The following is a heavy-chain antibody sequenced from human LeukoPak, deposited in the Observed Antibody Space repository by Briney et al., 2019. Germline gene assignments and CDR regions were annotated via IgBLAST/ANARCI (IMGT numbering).Heavy chain of an antibody. CDR2: INAGNGNT. D-gene: IGHD2-2*02. CDR1: GYTFTSYA. J-gene: IGHJ3*02. CDR3: ARVAVVPAAIGAFDI. V-gene: IGHV1-3*01. Sequence: ASVKVSCKASGYTFTSYAMHWVRQAPGQRLEWMGWINAGNGNTKYSQKFQGRVTITRDTSASTAYMELSSLRSDDTAVYYCARVAVVPAAIGAFDIWGQGTMVTVSS.